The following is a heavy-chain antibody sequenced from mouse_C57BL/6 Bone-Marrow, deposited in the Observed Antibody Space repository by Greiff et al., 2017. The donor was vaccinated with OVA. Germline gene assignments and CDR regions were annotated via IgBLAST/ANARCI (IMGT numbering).Heavy chain of an antibody. D-gene: IGHD3-1*01. V-gene: IGHV5-6*01. J-gene: IGHJ4*01. CDR3: ARHRGLYPMHY. Sequence: EVQLVESGGDLVKPGGSLKLSCAASGFTFSSYGMSWVRQTPDKRLEWVATISSGGSYTYYPDSVKGRFTISRDNAKNTLYLQMSSLKSEDTAMYYCARHRGLYPMHYWGQGTSVTVSS. CDR2: ISSGGSYT. CDR1: GFTFSSYG.